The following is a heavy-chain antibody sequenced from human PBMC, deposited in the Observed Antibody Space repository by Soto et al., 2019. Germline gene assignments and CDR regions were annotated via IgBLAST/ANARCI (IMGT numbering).Heavy chain of an antibody. CDR3: ARAGVVRYFDWLSINWFDP. CDR2: INAGNGNT. D-gene: IGHD3-9*01. J-gene: IGHJ5*02. Sequence: ASVKVSCKASGYTFTSYAMHWVRQAPGQRLEWMGWINAGNGNTKYSQKFQGRVIITRDTSASTAYMELSSLRSEDTAVYYCARAGVVRYFDWLSINWFDPWGQGTLVTVSS. CDR1: GYTFTSYA. V-gene: IGHV1-3*01.